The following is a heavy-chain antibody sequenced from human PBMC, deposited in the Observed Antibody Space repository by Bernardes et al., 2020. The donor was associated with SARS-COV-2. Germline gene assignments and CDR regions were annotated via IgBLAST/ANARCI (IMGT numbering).Heavy chain of an antibody. J-gene: IGHJ1*01. V-gene: IGHV4-61*02. D-gene: IGHD1-1*01. CDR2: IYTSGIT. CDR1: GVSITSNSYY. Sequence: SETLSLTCAVSGVSITSNSYYWAWIRQPAGRGLEWIGRIYTSGITKYNPSLRSRVTISMDTSKNQFSLKLSSVTAADTAVYYCVQTTAETLAEYFHRWGQGPLVTVSS. CDR3: VQTTAETLAEYFHR.